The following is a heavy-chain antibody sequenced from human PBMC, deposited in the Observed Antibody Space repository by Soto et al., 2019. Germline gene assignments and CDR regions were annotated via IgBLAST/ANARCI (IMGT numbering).Heavy chain of an antibody. V-gene: IGHV3-33*01. D-gene: IGHD4-17*01. CDR3: ARDGDYDPSYFDY. J-gene: IGHJ4*02. CDR1: GFTFSSYG. CDR2: IWYDGSNK. Sequence: QVQLVESGGGVVQPGRSLRLSCAASGFTFSSYGMHWVRQAPGKGLEWVAVIWYDGSNKYYADSVKGRFTISRDNSKNTLYLQMSSLRAEDTAVYYCARDGDYDPSYFDYWGQGTLVTVSS.